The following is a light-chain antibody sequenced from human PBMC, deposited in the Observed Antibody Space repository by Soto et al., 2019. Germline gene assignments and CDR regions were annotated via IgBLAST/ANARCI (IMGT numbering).Light chain of an antibody. Sequence: IVMTQSPATLSVSPGERATLSCRASQNIYSNVAWYQQRPGQAPRLLIYRASTRATGIPARFSGSGSGTDFTLTISSLQSEDFTVYSCLQYHNLWAFGQGTKVEIK. J-gene: IGKJ1*01. CDR2: RAS. V-gene: IGKV3-15*01. CDR3: LQYHNLWA. CDR1: QNIYSN.